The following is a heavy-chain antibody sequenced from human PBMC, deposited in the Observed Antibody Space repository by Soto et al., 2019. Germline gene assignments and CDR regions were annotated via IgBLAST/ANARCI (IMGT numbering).Heavy chain of an antibody. Sequence: PGGSLRLTCVVSGFTFSSYGIHWLRQAPGEVLEWVAVISYDGSNKYYADSVKGRFTISRDNSKNTLYLQMNSLRAEDTAVYYCAKDHLGPIIYYYYGMDVWGQGTTVTVSS. V-gene: IGHV3-30*18. CDR1: GFTFSSYG. J-gene: IGHJ6*02. CDR2: ISYDGSNK. CDR3: AKDHLGPIIYYYYGMDV.